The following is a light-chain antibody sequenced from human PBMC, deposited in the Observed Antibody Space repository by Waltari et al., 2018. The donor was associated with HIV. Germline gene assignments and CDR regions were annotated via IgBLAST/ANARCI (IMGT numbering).Light chain of an antibody. V-gene: IGLV1-47*01. CDR3: VAWDDSLSGLL. CDR1: SSNIGSNY. Sequence: QSVLTRPPSASGTPGQRVTISCSGSSSNIGSNYVYWFQQLPGTIPRLLIYKNEQRPSGVPDRFSGSKSGTSASLAISGLRSEDEADYSCVAWDDSLSGLLFGGGTKLTVL. J-gene: IGLJ3*02. CDR2: KNE.